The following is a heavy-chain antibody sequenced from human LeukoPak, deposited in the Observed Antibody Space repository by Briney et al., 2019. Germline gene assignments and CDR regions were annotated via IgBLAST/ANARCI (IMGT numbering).Heavy chain of an antibody. CDR3: AKGTWQQLTYFDY. J-gene: IGHJ4*02. CDR2: ISYDGSNK. D-gene: IGHD6-13*01. V-gene: IGHV3-30*18. CDR1: GFTSSSYG. Sequence: GGSLRLSCAASGFTSSSYGMHSVRQAPGNGLEWLAVISYDGSNKDYADSVKCRFTISRDNSTTTLYLHMNSMRAEATAVYYCAKGTWQQLTYFDYWGQGTLVTVSS.